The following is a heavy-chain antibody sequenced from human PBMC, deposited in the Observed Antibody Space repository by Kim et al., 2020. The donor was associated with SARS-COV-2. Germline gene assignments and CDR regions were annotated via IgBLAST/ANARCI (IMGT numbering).Heavy chain of an antibody. V-gene: IGHV4-39*01. CDR1: GGSISSSSYY. CDR3: ASQRPRKSITIFGVVIIDAFDI. J-gene: IGHJ3*02. Sequence: SEILSLTCTVSGGSISSSSYYWGWIRQPPGKGLEWIGSIYYSGSTYYNPSLKSRVTISVDTSKNQFSLKLSSVTAADTAVYYCASQRPRKSITIFGVVIIDAFDIWGQGTMVTVSS. CDR2: IYYSGST. D-gene: IGHD3-3*01.